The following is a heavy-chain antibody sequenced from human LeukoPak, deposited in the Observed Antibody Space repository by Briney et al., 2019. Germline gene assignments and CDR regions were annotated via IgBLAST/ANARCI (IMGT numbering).Heavy chain of an antibody. CDR1: GGSISSYY. CDR3: ARSAAAGTNWYYGMDV. CDR2: IYYSGST. J-gene: IGHJ6*04. D-gene: IGHD6-13*01. Sequence: KPSETLSLTCTVSGGSISSYYWSWIRQPPGKGLEWIGYIYYSGSTNYNPSLKSRVTISVDTSKNQFSLKLSSVTAADTAVYYCARSAAAGTNWYYGMDVWGKGTTVTVSS. V-gene: IGHV4-59*01.